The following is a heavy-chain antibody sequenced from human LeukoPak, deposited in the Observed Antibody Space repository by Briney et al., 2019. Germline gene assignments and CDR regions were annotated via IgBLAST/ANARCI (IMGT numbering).Heavy chain of an antibody. CDR2: ISSSSTYI. J-gene: IGHJ4*02. D-gene: IGHD1-26*01. Sequence: GGSLRLSCAASGFTFSSYNMNWVRQAPGKGLEWVSSISSSSTYIYYADSVKGRFTISRDNAKKSLYLQMNSLRAEDTAVYYRARDQGGSDPYYFDYWGQGTLVTVSS. V-gene: IGHV3-21*01. CDR3: ARDQGGSDPYYFDY. CDR1: GFTFSSYN.